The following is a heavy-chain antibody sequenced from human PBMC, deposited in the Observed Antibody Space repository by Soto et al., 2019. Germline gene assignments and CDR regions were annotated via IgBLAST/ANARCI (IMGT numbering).Heavy chain of an antibody. J-gene: IGHJ4*02. CDR2: INPNTGAT. CDR3: AREKDYEILAVYKFVCCFDY. CDR1: GSTFSVYY. Sequence: ASVKVSCKTSGSTFSVYYIHWVRQAPGQGLEWMGWINPNTGATLYAQKFQDRVTMTRDTSISTAYMELSGLTSEDTDVYFCAREKDYEILAVYKFVCCFDYRGQLTLFTAS. V-gene: IGHV1-2*02. D-gene: IGHD3-9*01.